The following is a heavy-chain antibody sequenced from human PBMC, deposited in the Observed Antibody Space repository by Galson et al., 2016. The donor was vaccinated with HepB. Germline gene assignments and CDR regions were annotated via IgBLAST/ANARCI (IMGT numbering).Heavy chain of an antibody. CDR1: GDTFSNYA. CDR2: IIPIFRTA. J-gene: IGHJ4*02. V-gene: IGHV1-69*13. CDR3: ARMPWFRSLSNADDY. Sequence: SVKVSCKASGDTFSNYAISWLRQAPGQGLEWMGGIIPIFRTANYAQKFQDRLTITADDSTSTAYMELSSLVSEDTALYFCARMPWFRSLSNADDYWGQGILVTVSS. D-gene: IGHD3-10*01.